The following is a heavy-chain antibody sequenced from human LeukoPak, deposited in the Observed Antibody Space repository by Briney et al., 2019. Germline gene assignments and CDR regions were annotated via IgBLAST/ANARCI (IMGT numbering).Heavy chain of an antibody. Sequence: SGGSLRLSCAASGFTFTNYWMHWVRQAPGKGLVWVSRINSDGHTTTYADSVKGRFTISRDNSKNTLYLQMNSLRAEDTAVYYCAKRRVGATFYYFDYWGQGTLVTVSS. CDR1: GFTFTNYW. CDR3: AKRRVGATFYYFDY. J-gene: IGHJ4*02. V-gene: IGHV3-74*01. CDR2: INSDGHTT. D-gene: IGHD1-26*01.